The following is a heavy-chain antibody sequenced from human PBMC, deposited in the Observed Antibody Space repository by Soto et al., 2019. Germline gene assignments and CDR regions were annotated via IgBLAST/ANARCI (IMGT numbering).Heavy chain of an antibody. V-gene: IGHV4-4*02. CDR3: ATALKYDYYDSSQSLS. J-gene: IGHJ5*02. D-gene: IGHD3-22*01. CDR2: IYHSGST. Sequence: PSETLSLTCAVSGGSISSSNWWSWVRQPPGKGLEWIGEIYHSGSTNYNPSLKSRVTISVDKSKNQFSLKLSSVTAADTAVYYCATALKYDYYDSSQSLSWGQGTLVTVSS. CDR1: GGSISSSNW.